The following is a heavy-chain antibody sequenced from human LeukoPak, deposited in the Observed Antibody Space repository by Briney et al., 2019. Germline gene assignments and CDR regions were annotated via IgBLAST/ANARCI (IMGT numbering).Heavy chain of an antibody. CDR2: IGGDGGSA. CDR3: VRDASGWRD. CDR1: GFTFHDYA. J-gene: IGHJ4*02. D-gene: IGHD6-19*01. Sequence: GGSLRLSCAASGFTFHDYAMHWVRQAPGKGLEWVCLIGGDGGSAYYADSVKGRFTISRDNSKTSLFLEMNSLRTEDTAFYYCVRDASGWRDWGQGTLVTVSS. V-gene: IGHV3-43*02.